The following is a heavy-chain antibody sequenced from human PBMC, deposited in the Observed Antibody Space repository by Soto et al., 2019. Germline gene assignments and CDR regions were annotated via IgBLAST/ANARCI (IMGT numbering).Heavy chain of an antibody. D-gene: IGHD2-21*01. J-gene: IGHJ4*02. V-gene: IGHV1-69*02. Sequence: QVQLVQSGAEVKKPGSSVKVSCKASGGTFSSYSISWVRQAPGQGLEWMGRIIPILGIANYAQKFQGRVTITADKSTSTAYMELSSLRSEDTAVYYCARVGTTVNASSYFDYWGQGTLVTVST. CDR1: GGTFSSYS. CDR3: ARVGTTVNASSYFDY. CDR2: IIPILGIA.